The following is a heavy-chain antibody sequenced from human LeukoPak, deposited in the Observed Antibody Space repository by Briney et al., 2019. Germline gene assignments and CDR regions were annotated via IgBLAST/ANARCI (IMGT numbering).Heavy chain of an antibody. CDR1: GFTFSSYA. CDR2: IRSKAYGGTT. Sequence: PGGSLRLSCAVSGFTFSSYAMSWVRQAPGKGLEWVGFIRSKAYGGTTEYAASVKGRFTISRDDSKSIAYLQMNSLKTEDTAVYYCTREPPEWLALLDYWGQGTLVTVSS. CDR3: TREPPEWLALLDY. J-gene: IGHJ4*02. V-gene: IGHV3-49*04. D-gene: IGHD6-19*01.